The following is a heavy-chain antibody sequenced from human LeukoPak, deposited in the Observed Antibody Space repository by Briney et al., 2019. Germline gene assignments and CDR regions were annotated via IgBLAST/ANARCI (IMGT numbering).Heavy chain of an antibody. D-gene: IGHD2-2*01. J-gene: IGHJ4*02. CDR3: ARSLRRDQLLFLAY. CDR1: GYTFTGYY. Sequence: ASVKVSCKASGYTFTGYYMHWVRQAPGQGLEWMGWINPNSGGTNYAQKFQGRVTMTRDTSISTAYMELGRLRSDDTAVYYCARSLRRDQLLFLAYWGQGTLVTVSS. CDR2: INPNSGGT. V-gene: IGHV1-2*02.